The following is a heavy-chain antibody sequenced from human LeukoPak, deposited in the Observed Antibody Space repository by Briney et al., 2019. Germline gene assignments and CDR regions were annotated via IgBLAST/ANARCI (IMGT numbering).Heavy chain of an antibody. CDR3: ARERYYYDSSGYRFDY. V-gene: IGHV4-61*02. CDR2: IYTSGST. CDR1: GGSISSGSYY. Sequence: SQTLSLTCTVSGGSISSGSYYWSWIRQPARKGLEWIGRIYTSGSTNYNPSLKSRVTISVDTSKNQFSLKLSSVTAADTAAYYCARERYYYDSSGYRFDYWGQGTLVTVSS. D-gene: IGHD3-22*01. J-gene: IGHJ4*02.